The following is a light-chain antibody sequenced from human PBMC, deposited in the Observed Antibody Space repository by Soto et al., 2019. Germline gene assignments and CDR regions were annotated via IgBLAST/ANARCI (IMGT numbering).Light chain of an antibody. J-gene: IGKJ3*01. CDR2: AAS. Sequence: DIQMTQSPSSLSASVGDRVTITCRASQSISSYLNWYQQKPGKAPKLLIYAASSLQSGVPSRFSGSGSGTDFTLTISRLQPEDFATYSCQQSYSTPFTFGPGTKVDIK. CDR1: QSISSY. CDR3: QQSYSTPFT. V-gene: IGKV1-39*01.